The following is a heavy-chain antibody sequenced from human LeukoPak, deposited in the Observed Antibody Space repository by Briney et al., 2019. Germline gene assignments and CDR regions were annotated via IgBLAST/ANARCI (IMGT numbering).Heavy chain of an antibody. CDR1: GGSISNYY. CDR2: IYYTGNT. Sequence: SETLSLTCTVSGGSISNYYWNWIRQPPGKGLEWIGYIYYTGNTNYNPSLASRVTMSIGTSRNHFSLNLRSVTAAGTAVYYCARAAYCSGGTCYSGNFQDWGQGTLVTVSS. D-gene: IGHD2-15*01. CDR3: ARAAYCSGGTCYSGNFQD. J-gene: IGHJ1*01. V-gene: IGHV4-59*01.